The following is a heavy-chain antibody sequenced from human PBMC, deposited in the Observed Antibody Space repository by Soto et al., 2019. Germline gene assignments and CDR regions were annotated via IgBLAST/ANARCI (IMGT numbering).Heavy chain of an antibody. D-gene: IGHD1-26*01. J-gene: IGHJ4*02. CDR1: GFTFSNYG. CDR3: AKARVRIVGANSFDY. CDR2: ISDDGDER. Sequence: GGSLRLSCVGSGFTFSNYGMHWVRQPPGKGLEWVALISDDGDERYYADSVRGQLIISRDNSKDTLYLQMNSLGPDDTAVYFCAKARVRIVGANSFDYWGQGTPVTVSS. V-gene: IGHV3-30*18.